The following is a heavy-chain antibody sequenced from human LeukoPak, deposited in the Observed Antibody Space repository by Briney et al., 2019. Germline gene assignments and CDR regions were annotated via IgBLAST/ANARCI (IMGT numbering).Heavy chain of an antibody. CDR1: GFTFSSYS. D-gene: IGHD3-22*01. J-gene: IGHJ4*02. CDR3: ARDYYDSSGYYGTFDY. V-gene: IGHV3-21*01. CDR2: ISSSSSYI. Sequence: GGSLRLSCAASGFTFSSYSMNWVRQAPGKGLEWVSSISSSSSYIYYADSVKGRFIISRDNAKNSLYLQMNSLRAEDTAVYYCARDYYDSSGYYGTFDYWGQGTLVTVSS.